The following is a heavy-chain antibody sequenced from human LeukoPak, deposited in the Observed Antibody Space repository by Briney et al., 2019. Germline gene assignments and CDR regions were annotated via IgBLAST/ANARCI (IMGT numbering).Heavy chain of an antibody. CDR1: GYSFTSYW. D-gene: IGHD4-17*01. CDR2: IYPGDSNT. CDR3: AREGSPVIDA. Sequence: GEPLQISCKGSGYSFTSYWIGWVRQMPGVGLEWMVIIYPGDSNTSYSPSFQGHVTLSVDKSISPAYLQSSSLTASDTAMYYCAREGSPVIDAWGQGTLVT. V-gene: IGHV5-51*01. J-gene: IGHJ5*02.